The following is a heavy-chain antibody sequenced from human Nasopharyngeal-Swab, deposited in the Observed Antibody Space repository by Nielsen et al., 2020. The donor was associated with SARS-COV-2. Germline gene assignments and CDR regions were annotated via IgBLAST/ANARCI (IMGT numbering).Heavy chain of an antibody. J-gene: IGHJ4*02. CDR2: IKQDGSEK. V-gene: IGHV3-7*01. CDR3: ARERGGSYSLPEEGFDY. Sequence: GGSLRLSCAASGFTFSSYWMSWVRQAPGEGLEWVANIKQDGSEKYYVDSVKGRFTISRDNAKNSLYLQMNSLRAEDTAVYYCARERGGSYSLPEEGFDYWGQGTLATVSS. D-gene: IGHD1-26*01. CDR1: GFTFSSYW.